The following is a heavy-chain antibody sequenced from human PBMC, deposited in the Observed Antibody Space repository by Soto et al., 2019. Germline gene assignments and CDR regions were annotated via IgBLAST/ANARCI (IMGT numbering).Heavy chain of an antibody. J-gene: IGHJ6*02. CDR1: GFTFSSYA. D-gene: IGHD1-1*01. CDR3: ERGVGQLGALYGMDV. Sequence: QVQLVESGGGVVQPGRSLRLSCAASGFTFSSYAIHWVRHAPGQGLEWVALISYDGSNKYYADSVKGRFTISRDNSKNTRYLQMNSLRGEDTAVYYCERGVGQLGALYGMDVCGQGTTVTVSS. CDR2: ISYDGSNK. V-gene: IGHV3-30-3*01.